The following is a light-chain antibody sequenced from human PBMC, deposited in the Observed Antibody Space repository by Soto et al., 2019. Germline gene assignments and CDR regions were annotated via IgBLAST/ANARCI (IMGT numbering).Light chain of an antibody. J-gene: IGKJ3*01. CDR3: QQYGSSPFT. Sequence: EIVLTQSPGTLALSPGERATLSCRASQSVSSNYLTWYQQKPGQAPRLLIHGTSSRATGSPDRCSGSGSGTDFTLTISRLEPEDFAVYYWQQYGSSPFTFGPGTKVDIK. CDR1: QSVSSNY. CDR2: GTS. V-gene: IGKV3-20*01.